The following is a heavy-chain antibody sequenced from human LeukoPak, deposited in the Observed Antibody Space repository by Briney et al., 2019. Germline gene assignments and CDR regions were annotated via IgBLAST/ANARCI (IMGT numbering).Heavy chain of an antibody. CDR2: IYYSGST. J-gene: IGHJ4*02. CDR1: GGSISSYY. Sequence: SETLSLTCTVFGGSISSYYWSWIRQPPGKGLEWIGYIYYSGSTNYNPSLKSRVTISVDTSKNQFSLKLSSVTAADTAVYYCARHWYSSGWYFDYWGQGTLVTVSS. V-gene: IGHV4-59*08. D-gene: IGHD6-19*01. CDR3: ARHWYSSGWYFDY.